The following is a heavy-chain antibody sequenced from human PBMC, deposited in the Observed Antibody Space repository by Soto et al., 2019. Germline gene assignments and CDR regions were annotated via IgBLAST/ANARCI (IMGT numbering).Heavy chain of an antibody. J-gene: IGHJ4*01. CDR1: GGTFSSYA. V-gene: IGHV1-69*06. Sequence: QVQLVQSGAEVKKPGSSVKVSCKASGGTFSSYAISWVRQAPGHGLEWMGGIIPIFGTANYAQKFQGRVTITADKSTGTGYMELRSLRSENTAVYYCARHKGQQLGGFDYWGHGTLVTVSS. CDR2: IIPIFGTA. D-gene: IGHD6-13*01. CDR3: ARHKGQQLGGFDY.